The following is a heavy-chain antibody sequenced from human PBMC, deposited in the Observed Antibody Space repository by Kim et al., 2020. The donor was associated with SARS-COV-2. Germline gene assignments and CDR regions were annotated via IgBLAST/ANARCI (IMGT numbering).Heavy chain of an antibody. V-gene: IGHV3-33*05. CDR1: GFTFSSYG. CDR3: ARERGWGSEREYYYYGMDV. J-gene: IGHJ6*02. CDR2: ISYDGSNK. D-gene: IGHD6-19*01. Sequence: GGSLRLSCAASGFTFSSYGMHWVRQAPGKGLEWVAVISYDGSNKYYADSVKGRFTISRDNSKNTLYLQMNSLRAEDTAVYYCARERGWGSEREYYYYGMDVWGQGTTVTVSS.